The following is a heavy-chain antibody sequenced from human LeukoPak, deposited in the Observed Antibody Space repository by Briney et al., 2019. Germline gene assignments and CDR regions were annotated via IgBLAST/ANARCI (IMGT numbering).Heavy chain of an antibody. CDR3: ARSGDYGSGSYYASPDAFDI. Sequence: SETLSLTCTVSGGSVSSGSYYWSWIRQHPGKGLEWIGYIYYSGSTYYNPSLKSRVTISVDTSKNQFSLKLSSVTAADTAVYYCARSGDYGSGSYYASPDAFDIWGQGTMVTVSS. V-gene: IGHV4-31*03. CDR2: IYYSGST. J-gene: IGHJ3*02. CDR1: GGSVSSGSYY. D-gene: IGHD3-10*01.